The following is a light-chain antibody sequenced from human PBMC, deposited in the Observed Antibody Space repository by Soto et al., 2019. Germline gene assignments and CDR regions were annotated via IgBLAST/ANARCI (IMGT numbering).Light chain of an antibody. Sequence: QSALTQPASVSGSPGQSITISCTGTSSDIGLYDYVSWYQQYPGQVPKLIIYEVSNRPSGISDRFSGSKSSNPASLTISRLQSEDEADYYCCSSTSSDTYVFGTSTKLTVL. CDR3: CSSTSSDTYV. CDR2: EVS. J-gene: IGLJ1*01. CDR1: SSDIGLYDY. V-gene: IGLV2-14*01.